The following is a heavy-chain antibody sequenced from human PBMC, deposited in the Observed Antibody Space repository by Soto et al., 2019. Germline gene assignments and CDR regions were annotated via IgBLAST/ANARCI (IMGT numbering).Heavy chain of an antibody. V-gene: IGHV3-33*01. Sequence: QVQLVESGGGVVQPGRSLRLSCAASGFTFSSYGMHWVRQAPGKGLEWVAVIWYDGSNKYYADSVKGRFTISRDNSKNTLYLQMNSLRAEDTAVYYCARVPTAAEAFDIWGQGTMVTVSS. J-gene: IGHJ3*02. D-gene: IGHD6-13*01. CDR2: IWYDGSNK. CDR3: ARVPTAAEAFDI. CDR1: GFTFSSYG.